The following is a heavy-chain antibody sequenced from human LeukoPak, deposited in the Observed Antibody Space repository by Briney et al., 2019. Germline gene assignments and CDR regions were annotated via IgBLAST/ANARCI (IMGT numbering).Heavy chain of an antibody. D-gene: IGHD3-3*01. CDR3: ATGGYFWGGYYSLNWFDP. CDR1: GYTLTELS. Sequence: GASVKVSCKVSGYTLTELSMHWVRQAPGKGLEWMGGFDPEDGETIYAQKFQGRVTMTEDTSTDTAYMELSSLRSEDTAVYYCATGGYFWGGYYSLNWFDPWGQGTLVTVSS. J-gene: IGHJ5*02. V-gene: IGHV1-24*01. CDR2: FDPEDGET.